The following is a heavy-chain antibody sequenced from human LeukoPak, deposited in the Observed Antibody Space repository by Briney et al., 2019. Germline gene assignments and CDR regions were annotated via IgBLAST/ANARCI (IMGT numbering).Heavy chain of an antibody. Sequence: GGSLRLSCAASGFPFSSYSMNWVRQAPGKGLEWVSYIGSSSTTIYNAESVKGRFTISRDNAKNSLYLQMNSLRVEDTAVYYCARGIWNAPYYWGQGTLVTVSS. D-gene: IGHD1-1*01. CDR1: GFPFSSYS. J-gene: IGHJ4*02. CDR2: IGSSSTTI. CDR3: ARGIWNAPYY. V-gene: IGHV3-48*01.